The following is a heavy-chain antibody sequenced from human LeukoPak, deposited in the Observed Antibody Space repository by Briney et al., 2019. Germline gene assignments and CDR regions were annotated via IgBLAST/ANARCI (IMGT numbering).Heavy chain of an antibody. CDR1: GFTFSSYS. CDR2: ITGDDYM. Sequence: PGGSLRLSCAASGFTFSSYSMNWVRQAPGKGLEWVSSITGDDYMYYADSVKGRFTISRDNAKNSLWLQMDSLRAEDTAVYYCARELSTGIVLDYWGQGTLVTVSS. V-gene: IGHV3-21*01. J-gene: IGHJ4*02. CDR3: ARELSTGIVLDY. D-gene: IGHD6-6*01.